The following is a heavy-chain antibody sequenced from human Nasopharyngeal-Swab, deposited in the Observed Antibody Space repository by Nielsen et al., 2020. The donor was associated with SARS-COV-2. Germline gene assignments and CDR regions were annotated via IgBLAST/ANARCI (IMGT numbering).Heavy chain of an antibody. CDR3: FTGHYMGV. V-gene: IGHV3-7*01. J-gene: IGHJ6*03. Sequence: VRQAPGKGLEGVAKIKEDGSEKFYVDSVEGRFTISRDNGKNSLYLQMSSLRGDDTAVYYCFTGHYMGVWGKGTTVTVSS. D-gene: IGHD2-8*02. CDR2: IKEDGSEK.